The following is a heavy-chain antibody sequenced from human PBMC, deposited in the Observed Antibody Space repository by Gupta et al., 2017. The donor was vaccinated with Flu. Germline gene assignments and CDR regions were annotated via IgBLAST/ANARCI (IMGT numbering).Heavy chain of an antibody. CDR1: GGSISSSSYY. J-gene: IGHJ4*02. CDR3: ARRWEAIGVGFDY. D-gene: IGHD1-26*01. CDR2: IYYSGST. V-gene: IGHV4-39*01. Sequence: QLQLQESGPGLVKPSETLSLTCTVSGGSISSSSYYWGWIRQPPGKGLEWIGSIYYSGSTYYNPSLKSRVTISVDTSKNQFSLKLSSVTAADTAVYYCARRWEAIGVGFDYWGQGTLVTVSS.